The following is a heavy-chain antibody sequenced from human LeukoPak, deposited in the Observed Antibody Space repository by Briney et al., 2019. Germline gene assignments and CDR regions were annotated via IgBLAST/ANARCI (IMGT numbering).Heavy chain of an antibody. Sequence: QVQLVESGGGVVQPGRSLRLSCAASGFTFTSYGMHWVRQAPGKGLEWVAVISYDGSNKYYGDSVKGRFTISRDNSKNTLYLQMNSLRAEDTAVYYCAKGIELDQLDYWGQGTLVTVSS. CDR1: GFTFTSYG. V-gene: IGHV3-30*18. J-gene: IGHJ4*02. D-gene: IGHD2-15*01. CDR3: AKGIELDQLDY. CDR2: ISYDGSNK.